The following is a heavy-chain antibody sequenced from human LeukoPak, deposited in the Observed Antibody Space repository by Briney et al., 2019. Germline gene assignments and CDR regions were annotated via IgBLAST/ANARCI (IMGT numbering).Heavy chain of an antibody. CDR3: ARAVEEISSSYFYYYHMDV. Sequence: SETLSLTCDVYGGSFSGFSWTWIRQPPGKGLEWIGEINHSGSTNYNPSLKSRVTISLDTSKTQFSLKLSSVTAADTAIYFCARAVEEISSSYFYYYHMDVWVKGTTVTVPS. CDR2: INHSGST. J-gene: IGHJ6*03. CDR1: GGSFSGFS. V-gene: IGHV4-34*01. D-gene: IGHD6-6*01.